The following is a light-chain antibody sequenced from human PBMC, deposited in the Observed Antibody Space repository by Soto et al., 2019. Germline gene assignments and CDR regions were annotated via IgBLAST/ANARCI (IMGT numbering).Light chain of an antibody. Sequence: EIVMTQSPATLSVSPGERATLSCRASQSVSSNLAWYQQKPGQAPRLLIYGASTRATGIPARFSGSGSGTDFTLTISSLEPEDFAVYYCQQRSNWPPFTFCGGTKVEIK. CDR1: QSVSSN. V-gene: IGKV3-11*01. CDR2: GAS. CDR3: QQRSNWPPFT. J-gene: IGKJ4*01.